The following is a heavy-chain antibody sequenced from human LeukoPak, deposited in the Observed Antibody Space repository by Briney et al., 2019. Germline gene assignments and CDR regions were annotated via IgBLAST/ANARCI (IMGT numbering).Heavy chain of an antibody. J-gene: IGHJ4*02. V-gene: IGHV1-18*01. D-gene: IGHD2-15*01. CDR3: ARRIYCSGGSCYEDYFDY. CDR2: ISAYNGNT. Sequence: ASVKVSCKASGYTFTSYGISWVRQAPGQGLEWMGWISAYNGNTNYAQKLQGRVTMTTDTSTSTAYMELRSLRSDDTAVYYCARRIYCSGGSCYEDYFDYWGQGTLVTVSS. CDR1: GYTFTSYG.